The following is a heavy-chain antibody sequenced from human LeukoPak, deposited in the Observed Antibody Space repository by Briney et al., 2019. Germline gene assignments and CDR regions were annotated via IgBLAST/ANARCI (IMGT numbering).Heavy chain of an antibody. CDR1: GGSISSSNYH. D-gene: IGHD6-19*01. CDR3: ATXXDYTSGXXXY. V-gene: IGHV4-39*01. CDR2: IYYSGTT. J-gene: IGHJ4*02. Sequence: SETLSLTCTVSGGSISSSNYHWGWIRQPPGKGLEWIGSIYYSGTTYYNPSLKSRVTISVDTSKNQFSLKVSSVTAADTAVYYCATXXDYTSGXXXYWGRGTXVS.